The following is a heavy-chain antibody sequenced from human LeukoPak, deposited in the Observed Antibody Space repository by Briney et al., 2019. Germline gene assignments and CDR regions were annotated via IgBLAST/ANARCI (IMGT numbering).Heavy chain of an antibody. Sequence: GGSLRLSCAASGFTFTNYWMHWVRQAPGMGLVWVSRLPPDELGIIYADSVRGRFTVSRDNAKNTVYLQMNNLRVDDTAMYYCVGTIASRGSEYWGQGALVTVSS. V-gene: IGHV3-74*01. CDR1: GFTFTNYW. CDR3: VGTIASRGSEY. D-gene: IGHD6-6*01. CDR2: LPPDELGI. J-gene: IGHJ4*02.